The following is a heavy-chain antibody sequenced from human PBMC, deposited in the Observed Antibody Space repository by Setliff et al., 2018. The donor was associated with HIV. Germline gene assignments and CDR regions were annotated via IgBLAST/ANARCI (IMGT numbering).Heavy chain of an antibody. D-gene: IGHD5-12*01. CDR1: GGSISSNSYY. Sequence: SETLSLTCTVSGGSISSNSYYWGWIRQPPGKGLEWIGSIYYSGSTYYNPSPKSRVTISVDTSKNQFSLKLSSVTAADTAVYYCARQGGYSGYGFYYYYYYMDVWGKGTTVS. CDR2: IYYSGST. CDR3: ARQGGYSGYGFYYYYYYMDV. V-gene: IGHV4-39*01. J-gene: IGHJ6*03.